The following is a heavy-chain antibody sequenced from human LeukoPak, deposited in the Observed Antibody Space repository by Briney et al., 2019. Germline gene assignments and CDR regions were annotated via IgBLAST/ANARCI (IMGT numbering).Heavy chain of an antibody. Sequence: GGSLRLSCAASGFPFSTYSMHWVRQAPGKGLEWVAVMSSDGRNDNYANSVKGRFTISRDNSKNALFLQMNTLRAEDTAVYYCAGEKYCTPTDCLHGRFYFNSWGQGTPVTVSS. V-gene: IGHV3-30*04. CDR1: GFPFSTYS. CDR3: AGEKYCTPTDCLHGRFYFNS. D-gene: IGHD2-8*01. J-gene: IGHJ4*02. CDR2: MSSDGRND.